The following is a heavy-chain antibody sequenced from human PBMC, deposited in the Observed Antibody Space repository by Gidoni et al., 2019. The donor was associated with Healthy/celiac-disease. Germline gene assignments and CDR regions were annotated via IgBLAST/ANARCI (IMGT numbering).Heavy chain of an antibody. V-gene: IGHV1-18*01. J-gene: IGHJ6*02. CDR3: ARELLEWLSPTYGMDV. D-gene: IGHD3-3*01. CDR1: GYTVTSYG. CDR2: ISAYNGNT. Sequence: QVQLVQSGAEVKKPGASGKVSCKASGYTVTSYGISWVRQDPGQGLEWMGWISAYNGNTNYERKLQGRVTMTTDTSTSTAYMELRSLRSDDTAVYYCARELLEWLSPTYGMDVWGQGTTVTVSS.